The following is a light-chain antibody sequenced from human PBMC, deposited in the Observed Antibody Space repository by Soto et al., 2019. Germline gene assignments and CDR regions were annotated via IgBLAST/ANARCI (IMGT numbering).Light chain of an antibody. CDR1: QSISDT. J-gene: IGKJ5*01. CDR2: GAS. CDR3: QQRNIWPPVT. V-gene: IGKV3-11*01. Sequence: VTQSPATLSVSPGGRAPLSCRASQSISDTLAWYQQKPGQAPRLLIYGASKRATGFPARFSGSGSGTDFTLTISSLEPEDSAVYYCQQRNIWPPVTFGHGTRLEIK.